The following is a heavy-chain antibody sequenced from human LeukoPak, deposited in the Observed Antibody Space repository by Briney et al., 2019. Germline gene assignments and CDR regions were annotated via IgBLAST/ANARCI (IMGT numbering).Heavy chain of an antibody. CDR3: ARYRRDSSSQNWFDP. D-gene: IGHD6-6*01. CDR2: INPSGGST. V-gene: IGHV1-46*03. CDR1: GYTFTSYY. Sequence: ASVKVSCKASGYTFTSYYMHWVRQAPGQGLEWMGIINPSGGSTSYAQKFQGRVTMTRDTSTSTVYMELSSLISEDTAVYYCARYRRDSSSQNWFDPWGQGTLVTVSS. J-gene: IGHJ5*02.